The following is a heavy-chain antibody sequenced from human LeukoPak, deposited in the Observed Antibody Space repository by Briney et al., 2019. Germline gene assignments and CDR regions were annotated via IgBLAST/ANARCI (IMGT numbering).Heavy chain of an antibody. Sequence: SETLSLTCSISGYSISSGYFWGWIRQPPGKGLEWIGNIHHNGITYYNPSLKSRVTISLDPSKNQFSLKLTSVAAADTALYHCARVHYYDASDYSTSNWFDPWGQGTLVTVSS. D-gene: IGHD3-22*01. CDR3: ARVHYYDASDYSTSNWFDP. CDR1: GYSISSGYF. V-gene: IGHV4-38-2*02. CDR2: IHHNGIT. J-gene: IGHJ5*02.